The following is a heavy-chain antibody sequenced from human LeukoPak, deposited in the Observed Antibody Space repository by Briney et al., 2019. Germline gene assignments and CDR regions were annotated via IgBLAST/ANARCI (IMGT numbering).Heavy chain of an antibody. CDR1: GDSVSSNSAA. J-gene: IGHJ4*02. V-gene: IGHV6-1*01. D-gene: IGHD2-21*02. CDR2: TYYRSKWYN. CDR3: ARDPGPTYCGGDCYPYYFDY. Sequence: TLSLTCAISGDSVSSNSAAWNWIRQSPSRGLEWLGRTYYRSKWYNDYAVSVKSRITINPDTSKNQFSLQLNSVTPEDTAVYYCARDPGPTYCGGDCYPYYFDYWGQGTLVTVSS.